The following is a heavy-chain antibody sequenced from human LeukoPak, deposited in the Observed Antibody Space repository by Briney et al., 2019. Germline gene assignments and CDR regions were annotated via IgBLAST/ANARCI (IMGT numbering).Heavy chain of an antibody. D-gene: IGHD2-21*01. CDR2: IYYSGST. CDR3: ARDDHYSPMDV. Sequence: PSETLSLTCTVSGGSISSYYWSWIRQPPGKGLEWIGYIYYSGSTNYNPSLKSRVTISVDTSKNQFSLKPSSVTAADTAVYYCARDDHYSPMDVWGKGTTVTISS. CDR1: GGSISSYY. J-gene: IGHJ6*03. V-gene: IGHV4-59*01.